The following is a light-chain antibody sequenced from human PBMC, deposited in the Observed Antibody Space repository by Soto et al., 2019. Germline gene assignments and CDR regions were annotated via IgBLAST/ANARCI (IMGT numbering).Light chain of an antibody. CDR2: LGS. J-gene: IGKJ3*01. V-gene: IGKV2-28*01. CDR1: QSLLHTNGYNY. Sequence: IVMTQSPLSLPVTPGEPASISCRSSQSLLHTNGYNYLDWYLQKTGQPPQLLIYLGSNRASGVPDRFSGSGSGTDFTLKISRVEAEDVGVYYCMEALQTPLTVGPGTKVDIK. CDR3: MEALQTPLT.